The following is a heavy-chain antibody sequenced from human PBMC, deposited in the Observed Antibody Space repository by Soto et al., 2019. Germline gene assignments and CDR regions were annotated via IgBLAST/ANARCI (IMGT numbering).Heavy chain of an antibody. CDR3: VQDWLSEPYGKFDK. CDR2: ISWSGDMI. CDR1: GCGFDEDA. D-gene: IGHD3-10*01. V-gene: IGHV3-9*01. Sequence: PGGSLRLSCAASGCGFDEDAIHWVLQGPGKWLEWVSGISWSGDMIRYADSVKGRFTISRDNGKNSLYLQMNSLRTEDTAFSYCVQDWLSEPYGKFDKWGQGALVTVYS. J-gene: IGHJ4*02.